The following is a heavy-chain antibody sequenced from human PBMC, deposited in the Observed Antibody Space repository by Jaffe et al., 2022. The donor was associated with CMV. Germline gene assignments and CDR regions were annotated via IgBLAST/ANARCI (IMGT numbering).Heavy chain of an antibody. J-gene: IGHJ6*03. CDR2: IIPILGIA. Sequence: QVQLVQSGAEVKKPGSSVKVSCKASGGTFSSYAISWVRQAPGQGLEWMGRIIPILGIANYAQKFQGRVTITADKSTSTAYMELSSLRSEDTAVYYCARDGTPNKNVVGGVAGTYYYYYYYMDVWGKGTTVTVSS. V-gene: IGHV1-69*09. D-gene: IGHD6-19*01. CDR1: GGTFSSYA. CDR3: ARDGTPNKNVVGGVAGTYYYYYYYMDV.